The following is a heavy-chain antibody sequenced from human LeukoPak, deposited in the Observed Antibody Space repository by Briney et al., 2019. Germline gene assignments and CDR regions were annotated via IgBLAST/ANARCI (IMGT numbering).Heavy chain of an antibody. V-gene: IGHV4-59*12. D-gene: IGHD2-8*01. Sequence: SETLSLTCTVSGGSISSYYWSWIRQPPRKGLEWIGYIYYSGSTNYNPSLKSRVTMSVDTSKNQFSLKLSSVTAADTAVYYCARETTGVLKVYAGPFYYWGQGTLVTVSS. J-gene: IGHJ4*02. CDR2: IYYSGST. CDR3: ARETTGVLKVYAGPFYY. CDR1: GGSISSYY.